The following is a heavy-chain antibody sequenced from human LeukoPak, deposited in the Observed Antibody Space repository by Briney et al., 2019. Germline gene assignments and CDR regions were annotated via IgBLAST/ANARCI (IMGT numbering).Heavy chain of an antibody. CDR3: ARGARRYSSGWRPLYYSDY. J-gene: IGHJ4*02. CDR1: GYTFTSYD. Sequence: ASVKVSCKASGYTFTSYDINWVRQATGQGLEWMGWMNPNSGNTGYAQKFQGRVTMTRNTSISTAYMELSSLRSEDTAVYYCARGARRYSSGWRPLYYSDYWGQGTLVTVSS. V-gene: IGHV1-8*01. CDR2: MNPNSGNT. D-gene: IGHD6-19*01.